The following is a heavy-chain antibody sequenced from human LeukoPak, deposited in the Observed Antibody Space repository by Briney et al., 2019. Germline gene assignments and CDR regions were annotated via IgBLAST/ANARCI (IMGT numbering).Heavy chain of an antibody. J-gene: IGHJ4*02. Sequence: PSETLSLTCTVSGGSISSYYWNWIRHPPGPGLEWIGYIYYSGSTNYNPSLKSRVTISVDTSKNQFSLKLSSVTAADTGVYYCARGVVVVAARCYFYDWGQGTLVTVA. V-gene: IGHV4-59*01. CDR2: IYYSGST. CDR1: GGSISSYY. CDR3: ARGVVVVAARCYFYD. D-gene: IGHD2-15*01.